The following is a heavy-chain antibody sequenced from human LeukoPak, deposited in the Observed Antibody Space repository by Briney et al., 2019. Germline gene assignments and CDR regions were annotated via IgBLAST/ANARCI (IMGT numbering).Heavy chain of an antibody. D-gene: IGHD2-2*01. J-gene: IGHJ4*02. CDR2: IYPGDSDT. CDR3: ARRQGCSSTSCPPDY. V-gene: IGHV5-51*01. CDR1: GYSFSNYW. Sequence: GESLKISCKGSGYSFSNYWIGWVRQMPGKGLEWMGIIYPGDSDTRYSPSFQGQVTMSADKSINTAYLQWSSLKASDTAMYYCARRQGCSSTSCPPDYWGQGTLVTVSS.